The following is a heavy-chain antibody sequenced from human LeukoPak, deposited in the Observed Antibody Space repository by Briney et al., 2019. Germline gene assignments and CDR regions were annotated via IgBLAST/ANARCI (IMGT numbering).Heavy chain of an antibody. V-gene: IGHV4-34*01. CDR3: ARGYSSSWTFYY. J-gene: IGHJ4*02. Sequence: SETLSLTCAVYGGPFSGYYWSWIRQPPGKGREWIGEINHSGSTNYNPSLKSRVTISVDTSKNQFSLKLSSVTAADTAVYYCARGYSSSWTFYYWGQGTLVTVSS. D-gene: IGHD6-13*01. CDR2: INHSGST. CDR1: GGPFSGYY.